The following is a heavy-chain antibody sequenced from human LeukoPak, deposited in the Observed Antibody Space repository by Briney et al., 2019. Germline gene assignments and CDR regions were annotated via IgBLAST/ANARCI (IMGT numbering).Heavy chain of an antibody. J-gene: IGHJ4*02. CDR2: IRYDGSNE. Sequence: GGSLRLSCAASGFTFSTYAMDWVRQAPGKGLEWVAFIRYDGSNEIYTDSVKGRYTISRDNSKNTLYLHMNSLRDEDTAVYYCSTDKSPRSSSWYFDNWGQGILVTVSS. CDR1: GFTFSTYA. CDR3: STDKSPRSSSWYFDN. V-gene: IGHV3-30*02. D-gene: IGHD6-13*01.